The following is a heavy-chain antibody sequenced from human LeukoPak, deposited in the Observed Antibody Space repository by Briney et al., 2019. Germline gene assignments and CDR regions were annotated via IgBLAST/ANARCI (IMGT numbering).Heavy chain of an antibody. V-gene: IGHV1-69*06. Sequence: SVKVSCKASGGTFSSYAISWVRQAPGQGLEWMGGIIPIFGTENYAQKFQGRVTITADKSTSTAYMELSSLRAEDTGVYYCARREGSWFGGGDYYYGMDVWGKATTVTVSS. CDR1: GGTFSSYA. CDR2: IIPIFGTE. CDR3: ARREGSWFGGGDYYYGMDV. J-gene: IGHJ6*04. D-gene: IGHD3-10*01.